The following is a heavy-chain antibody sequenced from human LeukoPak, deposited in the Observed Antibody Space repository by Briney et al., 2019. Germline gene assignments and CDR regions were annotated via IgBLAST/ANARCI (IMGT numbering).Heavy chain of an antibody. V-gene: IGHV1-69*04. CDR2: IIPILGIA. J-gene: IGHJ1*01. Sequence: EASVKVSCKASGGTFSSYAISWVRQAPGQGLEWMGRIIPILGIANYAQKFQGRVTITADKSTSTAYTELSSLRSEDTAVYYCARTRTGPSGAITFGYFQHWGQGTLVTVSS. CDR3: ARTRTGPSGAITFGYFQH. CDR1: GGTFSSYA. D-gene: IGHD3-16*01.